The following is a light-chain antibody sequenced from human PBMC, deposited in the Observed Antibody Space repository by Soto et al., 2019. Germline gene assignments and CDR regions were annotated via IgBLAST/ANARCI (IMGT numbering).Light chain of an antibody. CDR1: SSDVGSHNH. CDR3: CSFTSRSTWV. V-gene: IGLV2-18*02. CDR2: EVS. J-gene: IGLJ3*02. Sequence: QSALTQPPSVSGSPGQSVTISCTGTSSDVGSHNHVSWYQQSPGTAPKLMIYEVSNRTSGVPDRFSGSKSGKTASLTISGLQAEDEADYYCCSFTSRSTWVFGGGTKLTVL.